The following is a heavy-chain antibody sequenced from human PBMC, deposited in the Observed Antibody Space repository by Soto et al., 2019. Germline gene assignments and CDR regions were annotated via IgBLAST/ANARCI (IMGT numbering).Heavy chain of an antibody. V-gene: IGHV4-30-4*01. Sequence: QVQLQESGPGLVKPSQTLSLTCTVSGTTISSGDHYWSWIRQPPGKGLEWIGYMYYTGKTYYNTSLPSRVTISVDTSKNQFSLKMTSVTAADTAMYFCARVYGRGDYFDFWGRGTLVSVSS. J-gene: IGHJ4*02. D-gene: IGHD1-26*01. CDR3: ARVYGRGDYFDF. CDR2: MYYTGKT. CDR1: GTTISSGDHY.